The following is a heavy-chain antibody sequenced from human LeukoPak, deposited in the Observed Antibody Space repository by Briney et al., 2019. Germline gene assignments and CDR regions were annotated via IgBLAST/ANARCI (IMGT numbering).Heavy chain of an antibody. CDR1: GFTFSTYF. CDR2: IASDGSHT. J-gene: IGHJ3*02. D-gene: IGHD2-21*01. CDR3: ARERQDTILHSGAFDI. V-gene: IGHV3-30-3*01. Sequence: QSGGSLRLSCAASGFTFSTYFMHWVRQAPGKGLEWVADIASDGSHTFYVESVEGRFTISRDNSKNTLYLQMNSLRAEDTAVYFCARERQDTILHSGAFDIWGQGTMVTVSS.